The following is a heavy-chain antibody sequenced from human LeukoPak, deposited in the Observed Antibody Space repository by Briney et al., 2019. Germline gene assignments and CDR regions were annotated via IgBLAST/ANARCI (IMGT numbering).Heavy chain of an antibody. V-gene: IGHV4-39*01. CDR3: ARRDSSGIDAFDI. J-gene: IGHJ3*02. CDR1: GGSISSSSYY. D-gene: IGHD3-22*01. CDR2: IHYSGST. Sequence: SETLSLTCTVSGGSISSSSYYWGWIRQPPGKGLEWIGSIHYSGSTYYNPSLKSRVTISVDTSKHQFSLKLSSVTAADTAVYYCARRDSSGIDAFDIWGQGTMVTVSS.